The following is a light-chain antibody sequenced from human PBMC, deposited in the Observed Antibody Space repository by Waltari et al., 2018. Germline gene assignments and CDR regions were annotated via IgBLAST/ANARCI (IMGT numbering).Light chain of an antibody. J-gene: IGKJ2*01. CDR1: QSLVPRNGDDF. Sequence: DIVMTQSPLSLSVTHGEPASITCRPSQSLVPRNGDDFFDWYVQKPGQSPQLLIYSGSYRASGVPDRFSGSGSGTDFSLKISRVEAEDVGVYYCMQALQTPYTFGQGTKLEIK. CDR2: SGS. CDR3: MQALQTPYT. V-gene: IGKV2-28*01.